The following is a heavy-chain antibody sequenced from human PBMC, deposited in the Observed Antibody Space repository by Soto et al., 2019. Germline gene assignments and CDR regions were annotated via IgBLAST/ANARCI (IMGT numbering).Heavy chain of an antibody. D-gene: IGHD3-16*01. V-gene: IGHV1-8*02. J-gene: IGHJ6*02. Sequence: GASVKVSCKASGYTFTSYGISWVRQAPGQGLEWMGWMNPHSGNTGSAQKFQGRLTMTRNSSKSTAYMELSSLTSEDTAVYYCAGIQLRSARNGMDVWGQGSTVTVSS. CDR1: GYTFTSYG. CDR2: MNPHSGNT. CDR3: AGIQLRSARNGMDV.